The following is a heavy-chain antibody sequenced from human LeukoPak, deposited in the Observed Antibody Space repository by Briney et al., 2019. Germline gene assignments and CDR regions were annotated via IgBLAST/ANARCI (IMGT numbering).Heavy chain of an antibody. Sequence: PSETLSLTCTVSGGSISSSSYYWGWVRQAPGKGLEWVANIKQDETEKFYLGSVKGRFTISRDNAKNSLYLQMNSLRVEDTALYYCARGDDSGYYDYFDYWGQGALVTVSS. D-gene: IGHD3-22*01. CDR2: IKQDETEK. V-gene: IGHV3-7*03. CDR1: GGSISSSSYY. J-gene: IGHJ4*02. CDR3: ARGDDSGYYDYFDY.